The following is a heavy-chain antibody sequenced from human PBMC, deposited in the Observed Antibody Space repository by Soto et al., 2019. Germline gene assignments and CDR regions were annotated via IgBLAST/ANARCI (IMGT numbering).Heavy chain of an antibody. V-gene: IGHV4-59*01. CDR2: IYYSGST. CDR3: ARGIRIVGWDY. Sequence: QVQLQESGPGLVKPSETLSLTCTVSGGSISSYYWSWIRQPPGKGLEWIGYIYYSGSTNYNPSLKSRVTLSVDTSKNQFSLKLSSVTAADTAVYYCARGIRIVGWDYWGQGTLVTVSS. CDR1: GGSISSYY. J-gene: IGHJ4*02. D-gene: IGHD1-26*01.